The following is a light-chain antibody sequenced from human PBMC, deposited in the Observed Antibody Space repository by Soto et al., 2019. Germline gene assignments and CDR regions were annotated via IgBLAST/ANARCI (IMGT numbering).Light chain of an antibody. Sequence: DIQMTQSPSSLSASVGDRVTITCRASQSNSSYLNWYQQKPGKAPKLLTYAASSLQSGVLSRFSGSGSGTDFTLTISSLQPEDFATYYCQQSYSTPRTFGQGTKVDIK. CDR2: AAS. CDR1: QSNSSY. V-gene: IGKV1-39*01. CDR3: QQSYSTPRT. J-gene: IGKJ1*01.